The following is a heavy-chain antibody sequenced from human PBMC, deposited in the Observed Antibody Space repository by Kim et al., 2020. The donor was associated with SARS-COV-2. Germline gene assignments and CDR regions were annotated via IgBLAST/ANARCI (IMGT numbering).Heavy chain of an antibody. CDR1: GGSVSSGSYY. CDR3: ARDGIAYEGATTFDY. V-gene: IGHV4-61*01. D-gene: IGHD1-26*01. J-gene: IGHJ4*02. Sequence: SETLSLTCTVSGGSVSSGSYYWSWIRQPPGKGLEWIGYIYYSGSTNYNPSLKSRVTISVDTSKNQFSLKLSSVTAADTAVYYCARDGIAYEGATTFDYWGQGTLVTVSS. CDR2: IYYSGST.